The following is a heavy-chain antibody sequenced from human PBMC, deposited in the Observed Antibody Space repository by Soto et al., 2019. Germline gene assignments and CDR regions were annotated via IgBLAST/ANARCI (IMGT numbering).Heavy chain of an antibody. V-gene: IGHV1-69*04. Sequence: SAKVSCKASGGTFSSYTISWARQAPGQGLEWMGRIIPILGIANYAQKFQGRVTITADKSTSTAYMELSSLRSEDTAVYYCAREGYSSSSYYYYMDVWGKGTTVTVSS. D-gene: IGHD6-6*01. CDR1: GGTFSSYT. CDR3: AREGYSSSSYYYYMDV. CDR2: IIPILGIA. J-gene: IGHJ6*03.